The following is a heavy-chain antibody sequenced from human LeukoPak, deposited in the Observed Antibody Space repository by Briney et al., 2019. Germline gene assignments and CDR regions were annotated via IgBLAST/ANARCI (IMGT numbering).Heavy chain of an antibody. CDR1: GFIFSSYW. Sequence: PGGSLRLSCATSGFIFSSYWMHWVCQAPGKGLVWVSRITSDGSSTSYADSVRGRFTISRDNAKNTLYLQMNSLRAEDTAVYYCARGRAVDYWGQGTLVTVSS. D-gene: IGHD1-26*01. CDR3: ARGRAVDY. V-gene: IGHV3-74*01. J-gene: IGHJ4*02. CDR2: ITSDGSST.